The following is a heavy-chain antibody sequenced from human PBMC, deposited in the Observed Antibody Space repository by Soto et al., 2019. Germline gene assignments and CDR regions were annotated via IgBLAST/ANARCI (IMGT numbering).Heavy chain of an antibody. CDR2: ISGTSTAI. CDR1: AFTFDAYY. V-gene: IGHV3-11*04. Sequence: QVQLVESGGGLVKPGGSLRLSCAASAFTFDAYYMNWIRQAPGKGLEWVSYISGTSTAIYYADSVKGRFTISRDNAKNTLYLQMNSLRAEDTAVYYCARGFDSSGFFDYWGQGTLVTVSS. CDR3: ARGFDSSGFFDY. D-gene: IGHD6-19*01. J-gene: IGHJ4*02.